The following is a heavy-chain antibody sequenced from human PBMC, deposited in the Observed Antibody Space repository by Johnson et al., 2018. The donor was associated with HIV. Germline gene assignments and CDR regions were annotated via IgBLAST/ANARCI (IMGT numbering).Heavy chain of an antibody. V-gene: IGHV3-23*04. CDR3: AKGGGTLFGLVTGDAFDI. Sequence: VQLVESGGGLVQPGGSLRLSCAASGFTFGSYAMSWVRQAPGKGLEWVSSITISGGSTHYADSVKGRFTISRDNSRNTLYLQMNSLRAEDTAVDYCAKGGGTLFGLVTGDAFDIWGQGTMVTVSS. D-gene: IGHD3/OR15-3a*01. CDR1: GFTFGSYA. J-gene: IGHJ3*02. CDR2: ITISGGST.